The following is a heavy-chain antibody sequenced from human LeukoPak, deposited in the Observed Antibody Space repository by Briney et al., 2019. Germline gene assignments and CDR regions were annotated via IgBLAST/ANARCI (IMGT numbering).Heavy chain of an antibody. CDR3: AREANEITGTTSPSRFDP. CDR2: ISYDGSNK. V-gene: IGHV3-30-3*01. J-gene: IGHJ5*02. CDR1: GFTFSSYA. Sequence: GGSLRLSCAASGFTFSSYAMHWVRQAPGKGLEWVAVISYDGSNKYYADSVKGRFTISRDNSKNTLYLQMNSLRAEDTAVYYCAREANEITGTTSPSRFDPWGQGTLVTVSS. D-gene: IGHD1-20*01.